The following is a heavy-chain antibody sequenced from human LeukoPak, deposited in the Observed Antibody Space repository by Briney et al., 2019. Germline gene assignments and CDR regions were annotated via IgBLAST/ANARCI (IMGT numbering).Heavy chain of an antibody. Sequence: PGGSLRLSCAASGFTFSSYGMNWVRQAPGKGLEWVSAISGSGDSTYYADSVKGRFTISRDSSKNTLYLQMNSLRAEDTAVYYCAKDRPSGSYYYYWGQGTLVTVSS. CDR2: ISGSGDST. D-gene: IGHD1-26*01. CDR3: AKDRPSGSYYYY. CDR1: GFTFSSYG. J-gene: IGHJ4*02. V-gene: IGHV3-23*01.